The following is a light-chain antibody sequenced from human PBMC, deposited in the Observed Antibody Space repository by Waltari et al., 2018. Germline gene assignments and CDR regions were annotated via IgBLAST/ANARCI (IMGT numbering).Light chain of an antibody. CDR2: AAT. Sequence: DIVLSQSPATLSVSPGERATLSCRASQTLTTNLAWYRQKPGQAPRLLIYAATARATGIPTRFSGSGSGTDFTLTISSLQSEDFAIYYCQQYNDWPLTFGGGTKVEIK. J-gene: IGKJ4*01. CDR1: QTLTTN. CDR3: QQYNDWPLT. V-gene: IGKV3-15*01.